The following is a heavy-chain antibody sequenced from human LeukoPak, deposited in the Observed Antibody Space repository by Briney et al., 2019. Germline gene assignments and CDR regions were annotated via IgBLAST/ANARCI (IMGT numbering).Heavy chain of an antibody. V-gene: IGHV3-23*01. CDR3: AEAQRSIVLRYFDWPSFDY. D-gene: IGHD3-9*01. CDR1: GFTFSIYG. CDR2: ISPGGEIT. Sequence: PGGSLRLSCAASGFTFSIYGMNWVRQAPGKGLEWVSGISPGGEITYYADSVKGRFTISRDNSKNTLYLQMNSLRAEDTAVYYCAEAQRSIVLRYFDWPSFDYWGQGTLVTVSS. J-gene: IGHJ4*02.